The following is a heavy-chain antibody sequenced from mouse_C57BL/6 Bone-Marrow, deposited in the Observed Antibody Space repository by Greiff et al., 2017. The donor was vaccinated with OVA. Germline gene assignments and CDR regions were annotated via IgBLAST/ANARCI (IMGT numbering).Heavy chain of an antibody. CDR2: ISNGGGST. D-gene: IGHD1-1*01. V-gene: IGHV5-12*01. J-gene: IGHJ1*03. CDR1: GFTFSDYY. CDR3: ARQSVGEYFDV. Sequence: EVQLVESGGGLVQPGGSLKLSCAASGFTFSDYYMYWVRQTPGKRLEWVAYISNGGGSTYYPDTVKGRCTISRDNAKNTLYLQMSRLKSEDTAMYYCARQSVGEYFDVWGTGTTVTVSS.